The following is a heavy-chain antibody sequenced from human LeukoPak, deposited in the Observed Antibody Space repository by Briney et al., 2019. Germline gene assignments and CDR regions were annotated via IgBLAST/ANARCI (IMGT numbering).Heavy chain of an antibody. CDR2: ISWNSVSI. CDR1: GLTFDDYA. J-gene: IGHJ3*02. CDR3: AKELGGGSDGLDI. Sequence: PGRSLRLSCAASGLTFDDYAMYWVRHGPGKGLEWVAGISWNSVSIGYADSVKGRFTISRDNAKNSLYLQMNSLRNEDTALYYCAKELGGGSDGLDIWGQGTMVTVSS. D-gene: IGHD2-15*01. V-gene: IGHV3-9*01.